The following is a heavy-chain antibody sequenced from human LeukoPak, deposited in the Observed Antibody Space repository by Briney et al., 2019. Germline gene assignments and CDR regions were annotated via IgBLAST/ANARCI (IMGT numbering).Heavy chain of an antibody. Sequence: ASVKVFCKASGYTFTGYYMHWVRQAPGQGLEWMGWINPNSGGTNYAQKFQGRVTMTRDTSIRTAYLELGRLGSDDTAGYYCARDLGHYDILTCYSSGYYYYTDVWVKGTSVTVSS. CDR2: INPNSGGT. V-gene: IGHV1-2*02. CDR1: GYTFTGYY. J-gene: IGHJ6*03. CDR3: ARDLGHYDILTCYSSGYYYYTDV. D-gene: IGHD3-9*01.